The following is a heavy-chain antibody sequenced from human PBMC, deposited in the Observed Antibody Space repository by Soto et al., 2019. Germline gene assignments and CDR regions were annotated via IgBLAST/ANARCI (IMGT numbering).Heavy chain of an antibody. J-gene: IGHJ6*02. Sequence: GGSLRLSCAASGFTFGNYWMTWVRQAPGKGLEWVASIKQDGSEQYSVDSVKGRFTISRDNVRNSLYLQMKSLRAEDTAVYYCARRRGPNCSSRMDVWGQGTTVTSP. CDR3: ARRRGPNCSSRMDV. D-gene: IGHD2-2*01. CDR2: IKQDGSEQ. CDR1: GFTFGNYW. V-gene: IGHV3-7*03.